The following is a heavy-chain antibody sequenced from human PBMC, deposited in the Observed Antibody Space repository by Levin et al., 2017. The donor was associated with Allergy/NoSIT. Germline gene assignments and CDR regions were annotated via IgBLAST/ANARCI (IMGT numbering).Heavy chain of an antibody. J-gene: IGHJ5*02. CDR2: ISSSSSYT. CDR3: AREGTGDSNWFDP. Sequence: GGSLRLSCAASGFTFSDYYMSWIRQAPGKGLEWVSYISSSSSYTNYADSVKGRFTISRDNAKNSLYLQMNSLRAEDTAVYYCAREGTGDSNWFDPWGQGTLVTVSS. V-gene: IGHV3-11*05. CDR1: GFTFSDYY. D-gene: IGHD4-17*01.